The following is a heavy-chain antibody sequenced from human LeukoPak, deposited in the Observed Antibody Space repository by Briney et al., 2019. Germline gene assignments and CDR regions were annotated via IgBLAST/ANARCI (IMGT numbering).Heavy chain of an antibody. CDR2: ISGSGAST. J-gene: IGHJ4*02. CDR1: GFTFSSSG. D-gene: IGHD6-19*01. V-gene: IGHV3-23*01. Sequence: PGGSLRLSRAASGFTFSSSGMSWVRQAPGKGLEWVSGISGSGASTYYADSVKGRFTISRDNSKNTLYLQMSSLRAEDTAVYYCAKGRYTSGWYLDYWGQGTLVTVSS. CDR3: AKGRYTSGWYLDY.